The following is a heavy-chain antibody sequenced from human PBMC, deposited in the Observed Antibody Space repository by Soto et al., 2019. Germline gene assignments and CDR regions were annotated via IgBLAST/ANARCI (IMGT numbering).Heavy chain of an antibody. Sequence: LRLSCAASGFTFSTYGMHWVRQAPGKGLEWVAVIWYDGSNKYYADSVKGRFTISRDNSKNTLYLQMNSLRAEDTAVYYCAKGPKKKAANYYYYGMDVWGQGTTVTVSS. CDR2: IWYDGSNK. J-gene: IGHJ6*02. D-gene: IGHD2-15*01. CDR3: AKGPKKKAANYYYYGMDV. CDR1: GFTFSTYG. V-gene: IGHV3-33*06.